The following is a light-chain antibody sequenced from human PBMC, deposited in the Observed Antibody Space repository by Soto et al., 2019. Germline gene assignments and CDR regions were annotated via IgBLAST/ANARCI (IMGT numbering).Light chain of an antibody. V-gene: IGKV3-11*01. CDR2: DAS. CDR3: QQRLNWPLT. CDR1: QSVDSY. Sequence: EIVLTQSPATLSLSPGERATLSCRASQSVDSYLAWYQQKPGQAPRLLIFDASNRAAGIPGRFSGSGSGTDFTLTISGLEPEDFAIYYYQQRLNWPLTYGQGTRLEIK. J-gene: IGKJ5*01.